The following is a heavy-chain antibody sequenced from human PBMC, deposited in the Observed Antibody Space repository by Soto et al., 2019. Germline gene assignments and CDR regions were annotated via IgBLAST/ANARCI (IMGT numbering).Heavy chain of an antibody. Sequence: EVQLLESGGGLVQPGGSLRLSCAASGLTFSSYAMSWVRQAPGKGLEWVSAISGSGGSTYYADYVKGRFTITRDNSKNTLYLQMNSLRAEDTAVYYCAKGDYYDSSGYQSFDYWGQGTLVTVSS. V-gene: IGHV3-23*01. J-gene: IGHJ4*02. D-gene: IGHD3-22*01. CDR1: GLTFSSYA. CDR2: ISGSGGST. CDR3: AKGDYYDSSGYQSFDY.